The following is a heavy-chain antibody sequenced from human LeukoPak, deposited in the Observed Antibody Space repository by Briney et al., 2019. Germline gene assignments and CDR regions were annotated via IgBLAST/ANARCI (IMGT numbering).Heavy chain of an antibody. CDR3: ARLRPYDSSGYSPYYYMDV. J-gene: IGHJ6*03. CDR2: MSSSGIS. Sequence: SETLSLTCTVSNGSISSDTYFWSWIRQPAGKGLEWIGRMSSSGISTYSPSLKSRVTISIDTSRNQFSLKLSSVTAADTAVYYCARLRPYDSSGYSPYYYMDVWGKGTTVTISS. V-gene: IGHV4-61*10. CDR1: NGSISSDTYF. D-gene: IGHD3-22*01.